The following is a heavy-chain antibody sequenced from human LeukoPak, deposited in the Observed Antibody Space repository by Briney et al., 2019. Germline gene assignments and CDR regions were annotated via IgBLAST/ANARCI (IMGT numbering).Heavy chain of an antibody. Sequence: PSETLSLTCTVSGGSISSGGYYWSWMRQPPGRGLEWIGYIYYSGSTNYNPSLKSRVTISVDTSKNQFSLKLSSVTAADTAVYYCARYVSSGLDYWGQGTLVTVSS. CDR2: IYYSGST. CDR1: GGSISSGGYY. D-gene: IGHD3-22*01. V-gene: IGHV4-61*08. CDR3: ARYVSSGLDY. J-gene: IGHJ4*02.